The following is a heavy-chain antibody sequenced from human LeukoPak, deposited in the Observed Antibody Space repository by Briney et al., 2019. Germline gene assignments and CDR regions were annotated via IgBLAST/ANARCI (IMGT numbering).Heavy chain of an antibody. CDR2: ISSSGSTI. D-gene: IGHD3-9*01. CDR3: ARDDLLRYFDWSRYYYYYYGMDV. V-gene: IGHV3-48*03. J-gene: IGHJ6*04. CDR1: GFTFSSYE. Sequence: GGSLRLSCAASGFTFSSYEMNWVRQAPGKGPEWVSYISSSGSTIYYADSVKGRFTISRDDAKNSLYLQMNSLRAEDTAVYYCARDDLLRYFDWSRYYYYYYGMDVWGKGTTVAVSS.